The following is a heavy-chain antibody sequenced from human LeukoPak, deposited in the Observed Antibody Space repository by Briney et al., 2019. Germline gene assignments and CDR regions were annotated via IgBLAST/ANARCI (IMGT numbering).Heavy chain of an antibody. CDR3: ARAGYCRGGTCYSNYFDF. J-gene: IGHJ4*02. CDR1: GFTFSSYW. CDR2: IKQDGNEK. Sequence: GGSQRLSCAASGFTFSSYWMSWVRQAPGKGLEGVDNIKQDGNEKYFVDSVKGRFSISRDNAKNSLYLQMSSLRAEDTAVYYCARAGYCRGGTCYSNYFDFWGQGTLVTVSS. V-gene: IGHV3-7*01. D-gene: IGHD2-15*01.